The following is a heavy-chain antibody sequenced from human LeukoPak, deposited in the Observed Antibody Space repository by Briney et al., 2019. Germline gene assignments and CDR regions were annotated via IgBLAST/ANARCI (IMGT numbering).Heavy chain of an antibody. CDR3: ARVIAARYCTSTSCPAAFAI. V-gene: IGHV1-3*01. CDR2: INAGNGNT. CDR1: GYTFTSYA. Sequence: ASVKVSCKASGYTFTSYAMHWVRQAPGQRLEWMGWINAGNGNTKYSQKFQGRVTITRDTSTSTAYMELSSLRSEDTAVYYCARVIAARYCTSTSCPAAFAIWGQGPMVPVSS. D-gene: IGHD2-2*01. J-gene: IGHJ3*02.